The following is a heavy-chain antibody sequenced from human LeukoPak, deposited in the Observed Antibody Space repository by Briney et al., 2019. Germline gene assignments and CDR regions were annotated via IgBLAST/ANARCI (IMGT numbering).Heavy chain of an antibody. CDR3: ARGVSGQYYYDSSGFDAFDI. CDR2: IYYSGNT. D-gene: IGHD3-22*01. Sequence: SETLSLTCTVSGGSISSSSYYWGWIRQPPGKGLEWIGTIYYSGNTYYNPSLKSRVTISVDTSKNQFSLKLSSVTAADTAVYYCARGVSGQYYYDSSGFDAFDIWGQGTMVTVSS. V-gene: IGHV4-39*07. J-gene: IGHJ3*02. CDR1: GGSISSSSYY.